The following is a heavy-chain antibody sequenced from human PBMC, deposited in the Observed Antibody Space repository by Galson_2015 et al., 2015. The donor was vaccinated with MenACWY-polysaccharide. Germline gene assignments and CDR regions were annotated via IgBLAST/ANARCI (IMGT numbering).Heavy chain of an antibody. CDR1: GGSITSGDW. CDR2: IYHSGST. V-gene: IGHV4/OR15-8*02. J-gene: IGHJ4*02. CDR3: ANNDYYRLDY. Sequence: SETLSLTCAVSGGSITSGDWWSWVRQPTGKGLEWIGEIYHSGSTNYNPSLKSRVTMSIDKSRSQFSLKLSSVTVAETAIYYCANNDYYRLDYWGQGTPVTVSS. D-gene: IGHD3-16*01.